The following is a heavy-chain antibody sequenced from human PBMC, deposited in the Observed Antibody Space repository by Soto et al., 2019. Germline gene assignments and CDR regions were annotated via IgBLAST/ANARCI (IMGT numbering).Heavy chain of an antibody. CDR2: IYYNGNT. Sequence: SETLSLTXLVSGGSISSGSHYWNWIRQTPGRGPEWMGYIYYNGNTNYNPSIKSRLTISVDTSKNQFSLKLTSVTAADTAVYYCARYSGSGYARIMDVWGQGTTVTVSS. J-gene: IGHJ6*02. D-gene: IGHD5-12*01. CDR1: GGSISSGSHY. CDR3: ARYSGSGYARIMDV. V-gene: IGHV4-61*01.